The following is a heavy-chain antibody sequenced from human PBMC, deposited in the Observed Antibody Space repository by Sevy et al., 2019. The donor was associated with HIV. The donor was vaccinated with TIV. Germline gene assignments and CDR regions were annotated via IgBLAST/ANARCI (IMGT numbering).Heavy chain of an antibody. CDR1: GFTFGSYW. J-gene: IGHJ4*02. D-gene: IGHD6-25*01. V-gene: IGHV3-7*04. Sequence: GGSLRLSCPASGFTFGSYWMHWVRQAPGKGLEWVANIKEDGSEIYYVGSVKGRFTISRDNAKSSLSLQMNNLRVEDTAVYYCARAIAAALGYWGQGTLVTVSS. CDR3: ARAIAAALGY. CDR2: IKEDGSEI.